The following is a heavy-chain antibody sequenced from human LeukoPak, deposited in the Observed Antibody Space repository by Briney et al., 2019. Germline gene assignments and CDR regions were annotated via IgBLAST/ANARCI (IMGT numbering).Heavy chain of an antibody. J-gene: IGHJ3*02. CDR2: IYTSGST. CDR1: GGSISSYY. V-gene: IGHV4-4*07. CDR3: ARDTNYYNSRPYAFDI. D-gene: IGHD3-22*01. Sequence: PSQTLSLTCTVSGGSISSYYWSWIRQPAGKGLEWIGRIYTSGSTNYNPSLKSRVTMSVDTSKNQFSLKLSSVTAADTAVYYCARDTNYYNSRPYAFDIWGQGTMVTVSS.